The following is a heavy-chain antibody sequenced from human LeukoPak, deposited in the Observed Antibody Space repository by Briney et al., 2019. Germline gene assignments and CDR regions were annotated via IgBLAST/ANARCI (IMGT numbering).Heavy chain of an antibody. CDR3: ARDRVIGRCEFDY. J-gene: IGHJ4*02. CDR2: ISYDGSNK. CDR1: GFTFSSYA. D-gene: IGHD1-26*01. V-gene: IGHV3-30-3*01. Sequence: GGSLRLSCAASGFTFSSYAMHWVRQAPGKGLEWVAVISYDGSNKYYADSVKGRFTISRDNSKNTLYLQMNSLRAEDTAVYYCARDRVIGRCEFDYWGQGTLVTVSS.